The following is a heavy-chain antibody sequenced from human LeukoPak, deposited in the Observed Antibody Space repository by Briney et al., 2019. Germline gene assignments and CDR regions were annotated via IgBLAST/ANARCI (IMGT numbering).Heavy chain of an antibody. CDR2: IWYDGSNT. V-gene: IGHV3-33*01. J-gene: IGHJ3*02. CDR3: ARVFGAWSCERGSEI. D-gene: IGHD3-10*01. CDR1: GFTFSNFA. Sequence: PGGSLRLSCAASGFTFSNFAIHWVRQAPGKGLEWVALIWYDGSNTYYAGSVRGRFTISRDNSKNTLWLQMNSLRAEDTALYYCARVFGAWSCERGSEIWGPGP.